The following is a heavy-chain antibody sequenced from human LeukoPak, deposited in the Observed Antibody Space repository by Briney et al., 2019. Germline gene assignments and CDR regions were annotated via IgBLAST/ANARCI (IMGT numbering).Heavy chain of an antibody. CDR3: ARYCGGDCSDDAFDI. CDR2: INPNSGGT. Sequence: GASVKVSCKASGDTFTGYYMHWVRQAPGQGLEWMGRINPNSGGTNYAQKFQGRVTMTRDTSISTAYMELSRLRSDDTAVYYCARYCGGDCSDDAFDIWRQGTMVTVSS. CDR1: GDTFTGYY. D-gene: IGHD2-21*02. J-gene: IGHJ3*02. V-gene: IGHV1-2*06.